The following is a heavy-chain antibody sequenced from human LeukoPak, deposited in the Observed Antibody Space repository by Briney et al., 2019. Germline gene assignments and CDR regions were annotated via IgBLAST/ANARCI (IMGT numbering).Heavy chain of an antibody. CDR2: INPNSGGT. D-gene: IGHD6-19*01. V-gene: IGHV1-2*02. Sequence: ASVKVSCKASGYTFTGYYMHWVRQAPGQGLEWMGWINPNSGGTNYEQKFQGRVTMTRDTSISTAYMELSRLRSDDTAVYYCARALGGSGWYSSWFDPWGQGTLVTVSS. CDR3: ARALGGSGWYSSWFDP. CDR1: GYTFTGYY. J-gene: IGHJ5*02.